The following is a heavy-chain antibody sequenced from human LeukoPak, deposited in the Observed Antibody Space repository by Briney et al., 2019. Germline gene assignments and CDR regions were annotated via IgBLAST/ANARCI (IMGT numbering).Heavy chain of an antibody. J-gene: IGHJ3*02. Sequence: SETLSLTCAVYGGSFSGYYWSWIRQPPGKGLERIGEINHSGSTNYNPSLKSRVTISVDTSKNQFSLKLSPVTAADTAVYYCARRGMGATFHSYKSRAFDIWGQGTMVTVSS. V-gene: IGHV4-34*01. D-gene: IGHD1-26*01. CDR2: INHSGST. CDR1: GGSFSGYY. CDR3: ARRGMGATFHSYKSRAFDI.